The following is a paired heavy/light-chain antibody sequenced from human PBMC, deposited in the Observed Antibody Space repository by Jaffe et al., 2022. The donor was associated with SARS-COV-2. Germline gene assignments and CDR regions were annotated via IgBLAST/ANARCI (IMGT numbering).Light chain of an antibody. V-gene: IGKV1-12*01. J-gene: IGKJ5*01. Sequence: DIQMTQSPSSVSASVGDRVTITCRASQGISSWLAWYQQKPGKAPKLLISAASSLQSGVPSRFSGSGSGTDFTLTISSLQPEDFATYYCQQANTFPITFGQGTRLEIK. CDR3: QQANTFPIT. CDR2: AAS. CDR1: QGISSW.
Heavy chain of an antibody. CDR2: IYYRGST. Sequence: QLQLQESGPGLVKPSETLSLTCTVSGGSISSTNYYWGWIRQPPGEGLEWIGNIYYRGSTYYNPSLKSRVTISVDTSKNQFSLKLSSVTAADTAVYYCARLDYTGWERPLDFWGQGTLVTVSS. D-gene: IGHD1-26*01. J-gene: IGHJ4*02. CDR3: ARLDYTGWERPLDF. V-gene: IGHV4-39*01. CDR1: GGSISSTNYY.